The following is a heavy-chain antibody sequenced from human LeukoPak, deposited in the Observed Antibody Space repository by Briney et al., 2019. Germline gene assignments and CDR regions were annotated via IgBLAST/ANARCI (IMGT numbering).Heavy chain of an antibody. CDR1: GGSISSSSYY. D-gene: IGHD3-22*01. CDR3: ASGEWLLPYYYYYMDV. Sequence: PSETLSLTCTVSGGSISSSSYYWGWIRQPPGKGLEWIGSIYYSGGTYYNPSLKSRVTISVDTSKNQFSLKLSSVTAADTAVYYCASGEWLLPYYYYYMDVWGKGTTVTISS. V-gene: IGHV4-39*01. J-gene: IGHJ6*03. CDR2: IYYSGGT.